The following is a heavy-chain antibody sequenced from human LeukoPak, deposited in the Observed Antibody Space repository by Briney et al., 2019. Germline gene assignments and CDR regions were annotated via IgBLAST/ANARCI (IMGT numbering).Heavy chain of an antibody. V-gene: IGHV4-59*12. J-gene: IGHJ4*02. CDR2: IYYNGRT. CDR3: ARAQTITMVRGPMVDY. CDR1: GGSISSYY. Sequence: PSETLSLTCTVSGGSISSYYWSWIRQPPGRGLEWIGYIYYNGRTYYNPSLKSRVTISVDTSKNQFSLKLSSVTAADTAVYYCARAQTITMVRGPMVDYWGQGTLVTVSS. D-gene: IGHD3-10*01.